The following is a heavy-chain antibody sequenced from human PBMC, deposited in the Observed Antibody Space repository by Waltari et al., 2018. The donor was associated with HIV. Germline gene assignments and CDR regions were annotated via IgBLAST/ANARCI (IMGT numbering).Heavy chain of an antibody. CDR1: ALRFSNYA. CDR2: VGGSGDTT. D-gene: IGHD3-16*01. J-gene: IGHJ4*02. CDR3: ATSQRATGGY. V-gene: IGHV3-23*01. Sequence: EVQLLESGGGLVQPGGSLRLSCAASALRFSNYAMNWVRQAPRKGREWGLTVGGSGDTTYYAYSVKGRFTISRDDARNTLYLQMNSLRAEDTATYYCATSQRATGGYWGQGTLVTVSS.